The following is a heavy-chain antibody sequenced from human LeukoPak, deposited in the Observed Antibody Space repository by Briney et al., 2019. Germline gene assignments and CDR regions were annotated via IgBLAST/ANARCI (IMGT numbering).Heavy chain of an antibody. CDR3: ARGRSGYDFDY. CDR1: GGSISNYY. D-gene: IGHD5-12*01. J-gene: IGHJ4*02. Sequence: SETLSLTCTVSGGSISNYYWSWIRQPPGKGLEWIGHIYYSGATNYNPSLKSRVTISVDTSKNQFSLKLSSVTAADTAVYYCARGRSGYDFDYWGQGTLVTVSS. V-gene: IGHV4-59*12. CDR2: IYYSGAT.